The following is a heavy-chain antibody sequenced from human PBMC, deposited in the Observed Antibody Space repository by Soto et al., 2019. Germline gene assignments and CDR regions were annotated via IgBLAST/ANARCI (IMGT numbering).Heavy chain of an antibody. CDR2: INHSGTT. J-gene: IGHJ4*02. CDR3: ARRWLGGYDSYFDY. V-gene: IGHV4-34*01. D-gene: IGHD5-12*01. Sequence: SETLSLTCAVYGGSFSGYYWSWIRQPPGKGLEWIGEINHSGTTNYNPSLKSRVTISVDTSKMQFSLKLSSVTAADTAVYYWARRWLGGYDSYFDYWGQGALVTV. CDR1: GGSFSGYY.